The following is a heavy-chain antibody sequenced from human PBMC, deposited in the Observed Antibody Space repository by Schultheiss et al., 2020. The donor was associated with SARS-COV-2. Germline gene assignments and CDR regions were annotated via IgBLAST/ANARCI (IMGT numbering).Heavy chain of an antibody. CDR3: AREVIAVAGYFDY. CDR2: ISGSGGST. D-gene: IGHD6-19*01. J-gene: IGHJ4*02. Sequence: GGSLRLSCAASGFTVSSNYMSWVRQAPGKGLEWVSAISGSGGSTYYADSVKGRFTISRDNSKNTLYLQMNSLRAEDTAVYYCAREVIAVAGYFDYWGQGTLVTVSS. CDR1: GFTVSSNY. V-gene: IGHV3-23*01.